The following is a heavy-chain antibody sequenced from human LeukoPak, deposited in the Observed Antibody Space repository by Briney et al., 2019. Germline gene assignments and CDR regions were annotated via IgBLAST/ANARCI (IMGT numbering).Heavy chain of an antibody. Sequence: SVKVSCKASGFTFTSSAVKWVRQARGQRLEWIGWIIVGSGNTNYAQKFQERVTITRDMSTSTAYMELSSLRSEDTAVYYCAAVPSSLTCDGDAFDIWGQGTMVTVSS. CDR1: GFTFTSSA. D-gene: IGHD3-9*01. CDR2: IIVGSGNT. J-gene: IGHJ3*02. V-gene: IGHV1-58*01. CDR3: AAVPSSLTCDGDAFDI.